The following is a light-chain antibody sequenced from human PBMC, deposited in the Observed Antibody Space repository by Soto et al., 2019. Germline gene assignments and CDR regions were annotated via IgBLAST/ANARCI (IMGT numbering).Light chain of an antibody. J-gene: IGKJ1*01. CDR2: GAS. V-gene: IGKV3-15*01. Sequence: IVMTQSPDTLSVSPGERATLSCRASQSVSNNLAWYQQRPGQTPRLVIYGASTTASGIPARFSGSGSGTEFSLTITSLQSEDFAVYYCLHYNDWPRWTFGQGTKVEVK. CDR3: LHYNDWPRWT. CDR1: QSVSNN.